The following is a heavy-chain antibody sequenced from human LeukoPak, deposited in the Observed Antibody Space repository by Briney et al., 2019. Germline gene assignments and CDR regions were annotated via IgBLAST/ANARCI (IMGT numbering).Heavy chain of an antibody. Sequence: GGSLRLSCAASGFTFSSHWMSWVRQAPGKGLEWVANIKQDGSEKYYVDSVKGRFTISRDNAENSLYLKMNSLRAEDTAVYYCARDARGYSGYGIMGVWGQGTLVTVSS. V-gene: IGHV3-7*04. J-gene: IGHJ4*02. CDR1: GFTFSSHW. CDR2: IKQDGSEK. D-gene: IGHD5-12*01. CDR3: ARDARGYSGYGIMGV.